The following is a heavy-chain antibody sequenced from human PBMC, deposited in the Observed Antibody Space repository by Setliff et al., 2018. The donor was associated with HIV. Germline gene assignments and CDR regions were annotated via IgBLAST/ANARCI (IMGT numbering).Heavy chain of an antibody. Sequence: ASVKVSCKASGGTFSSYTISWVRHAPGQGLEWMGGIIPIFGTTNYAQKFQGRVTITADESTSTAYMELSSLRSEDTAVYYCAMSMTTYPVSRAFDIWGQGTMFTVSS. D-gene: IGHD4-4*01. CDR2: IIPIFGTT. CDR3: AMSMTTYPVSRAFDI. V-gene: IGHV1-69*13. CDR1: GGTFSSYT. J-gene: IGHJ3*02.